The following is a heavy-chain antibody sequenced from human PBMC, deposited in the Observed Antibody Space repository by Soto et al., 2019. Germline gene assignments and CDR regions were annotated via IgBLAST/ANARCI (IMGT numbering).Heavy chain of an antibody. CDR1: GFNFSGYA. J-gene: IGHJ4*02. CDR2: ISGSGGTA. D-gene: IGHD1-20*01. Sequence: EVQLLESGGGSVQPGGSLRLSCAASGFNFSGYAMHWVRRPPGKGLEWVSIISGSGGTAYYEDSVKGRFSISIDSLVDTLNQQLNRLRAEDKAVYYCATGRGHNWSFNYWGQGTLVTVSP. CDR3: ATGRGHNWSFNY. V-gene: IGHV3-23*01.